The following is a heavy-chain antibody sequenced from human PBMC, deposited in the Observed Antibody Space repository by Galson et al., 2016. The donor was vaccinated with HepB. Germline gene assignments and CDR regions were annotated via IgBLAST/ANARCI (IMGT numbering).Heavy chain of an antibody. Sequence: SLRLSCAASGFTFSSNWMSWVRQAPGKGLEWVASIKEDGSETCYVDSGKGRFTISRDNAKNSLYLQMSSLGAEDTAVFYCARLRPRSYFDYWGQGTLVTVSS. J-gene: IGHJ4*02. CDR1: GFTFSSNW. CDR2: IKEDGSET. V-gene: IGHV3-7*01. CDR3: ARLRPRSYFDY.